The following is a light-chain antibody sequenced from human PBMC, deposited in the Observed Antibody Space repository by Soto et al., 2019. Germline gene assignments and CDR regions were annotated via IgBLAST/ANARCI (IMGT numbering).Light chain of an antibody. CDR3: SSYRSGSTLV. CDR1: SSDVGGSNY. V-gene: IGLV2-14*01. CDR2: DVN. J-gene: IGLJ2*01. Sequence: QSALTQPASVSGSPGQSITISCTGTSSDVGGSNYVSWYQQHPGKAPKLMIYDVNNRPLGISNRFSGSKSGNTASLTISGLQAEDEADYYCSSYRSGSTLVFGGGTKVTVL.